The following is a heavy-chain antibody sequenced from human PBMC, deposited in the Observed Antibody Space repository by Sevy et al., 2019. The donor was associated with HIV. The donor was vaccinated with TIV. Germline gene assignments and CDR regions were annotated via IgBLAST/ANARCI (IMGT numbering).Heavy chain of an antibody. CDR3: ARGESNSGYGPIDY. CDR1: EITFSRYS. CDR2: ISSTSRTI. J-gene: IGHJ4*02. Sequence: GGSLRLSCAASEITFSRYSMNWVRQAPGKGLEWVSYISSTSRTIYYADSVKGRFTISRDNAKNSLYLQMNSLRDEDTAVYYCARGESNSGYGPIDYWGQGTLVTASS. D-gene: IGHD3-22*01. V-gene: IGHV3-48*02.